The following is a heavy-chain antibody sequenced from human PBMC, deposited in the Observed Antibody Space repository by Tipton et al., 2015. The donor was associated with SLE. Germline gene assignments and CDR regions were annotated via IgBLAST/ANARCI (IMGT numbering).Heavy chain of an antibody. CDR3: ARIYDYVWPRYFDL. CDR2: IYYSGST. CDR1: GGSISSYY. V-gene: IGHV4-59*01. D-gene: IGHD3-16*01. J-gene: IGHJ2*01. Sequence: TLSLTCTVSGGSISSYYWSWIRQPPGKGLEWIGYIYYSGSTNYNPSLKSRVTISVDTSKNQFSLKLTSVTAADTAVYYCARIYDYVWPRYFDLWGRGTLVTVSS.